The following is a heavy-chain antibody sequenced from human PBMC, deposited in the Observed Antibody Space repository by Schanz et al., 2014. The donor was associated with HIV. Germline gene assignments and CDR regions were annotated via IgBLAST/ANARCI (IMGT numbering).Heavy chain of an antibody. D-gene: IGHD1-26*01. J-gene: IGHJ5*02. Sequence: QLQLQESGPGLVKPSETLSLTCTVSSGSIRSTSYQWGWIRQSPGKGLEWIGSVYYNGSTSYNPSLKSRLTISLDTSKNLFFLRLKSVTAADTAVYFCARDRGASDLWGQGILVTVSS. CDR2: VYYNGST. CDR1: SGSIRSTSYQ. V-gene: IGHV4-39*07. CDR3: ARDRGASDL.